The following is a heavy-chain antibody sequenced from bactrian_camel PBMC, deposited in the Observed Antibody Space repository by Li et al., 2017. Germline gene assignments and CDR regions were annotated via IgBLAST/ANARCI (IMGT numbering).Heavy chain of an antibody. Sequence: VQLVESGGGSVDAGGSLRLSCTISGYMDGDYCVGWVRQVPGKQREEVAVAYINTRSAKYGDSVKGRFTITQDNGKNTVYLQMNSLKPEDTAMYYCAHVGGSVCSRNPADFAYWGQGTQVTVS. CDR1: GYMDGDYC. D-gene: IGHD6*01. V-gene: IGHV3S53*01. CDR3: AHVGGSVCSRNPADFAY. CDR2: YINTRSA. J-gene: IGHJ6*01.